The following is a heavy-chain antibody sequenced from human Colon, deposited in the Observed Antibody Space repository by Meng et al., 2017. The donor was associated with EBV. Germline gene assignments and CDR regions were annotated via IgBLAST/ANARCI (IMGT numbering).Heavy chain of an antibody. Sequence: QLKVQQWGAGRLKPSETLARSCAVYGGSFRDYYWTWIRHPPGKGLEWIGEIDHRGNTKYNPSLKSRVTISLDTSKKQFSLKVSSVTAADSAVYYCARRGPSGNFSPWSQGALVTVSS. V-gene: IGHV4-34*01. CDR2: IDHRGNT. CDR1: GGSFRDYY. CDR3: ARRGPSGNFSP. D-gene: IGHD3-10*01. J-gene: IGHJ5*02.